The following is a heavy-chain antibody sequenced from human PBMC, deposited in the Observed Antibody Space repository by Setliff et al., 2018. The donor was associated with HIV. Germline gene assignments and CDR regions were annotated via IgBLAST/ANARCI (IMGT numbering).Heavy chain of an antibody. J-gene: IGHJ3*02. V-gene: IGHV3-23*01. CDR1: GFNWNNYA. D-gene: IGHD3-10*02. CDR2: ISGSGGST. CDR3: AKVFVFGVDAFDI. Sequence: PGGSLRLSCAVSGFNWNNYAMSWVRQAPGKGLEWVSTISGSGGSTYYTDSVKGRFTISKDNSKNTLYLQMNSLRAEDTAVYYCAKVFVFGVDAFDIWGQGTMVTVSS.